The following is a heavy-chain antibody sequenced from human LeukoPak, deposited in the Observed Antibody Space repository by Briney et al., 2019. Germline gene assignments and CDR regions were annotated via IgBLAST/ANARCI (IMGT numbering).Heavy chain of an antibody. CDR1: GFTFSSYA. J-gene: IGHJ5*02. D-gene: IGHD3-3*01. CDR3: AKDPTYFWSPQGAWFDP. CDR2: ISGSGGST. V-gene: IGHV3-23*01. Sequence: PGGSLRLSCAASGFTFSSYALSWVRQAPGKGLEWVSVISGSGGSTYYADSVKGRFTISRDNSKNTLYLQMNSLRAEDTAVYYCAKDPTYFWSPQGAWFDPWGQGTLVTVSS.